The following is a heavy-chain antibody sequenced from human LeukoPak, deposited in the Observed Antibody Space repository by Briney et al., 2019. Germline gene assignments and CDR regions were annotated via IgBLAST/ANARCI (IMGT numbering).Heavy chain of an antibody. Sequence: PGGSLRLSCAGSGFTFSPYTMNWVRQAPGKGLEWVSCISKGGTYIYYADSVRGRFTISRDNAKNSLYLQMNSLRAEDTALYYCAKDISPGIGPTVDYWGQGTLVTVSS. J-gene: IGHJ4*02. V-gene: IGHV3-21*04. D-gene: IGHD2/OR15-2a*01. CDR3: AKDISPGIGPTVDY. CDR2: ISKGGTYI. CDR1: GFTFSPYT.